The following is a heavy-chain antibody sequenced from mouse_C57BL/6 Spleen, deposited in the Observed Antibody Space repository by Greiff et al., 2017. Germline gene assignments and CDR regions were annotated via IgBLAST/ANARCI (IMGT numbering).Heavy chain of an antibody. D-gene: IGHD1-1*01. J-gene: IGHJ2*01. Sequence: EVQRVESGGDLVKPGGSLKLSCAASGFTFSSYGMSWVRQTPDKRLEWVATISSGGSYTYNPDSVKGRFTISRDNAKNTLYLQMSSLKSEDTAMYYCARHELATVVASPYYFDYWGQGTTRTVSS. CDR3: ARHELATVVASPYYFDY. V-gene: IGHV5-6*01. CDR1: GFTFSSYG. CDR2: ISSGGSYT.